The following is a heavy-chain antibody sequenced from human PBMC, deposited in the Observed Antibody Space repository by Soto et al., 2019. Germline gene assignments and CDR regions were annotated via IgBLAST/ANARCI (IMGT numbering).Heavy chain of an antibody. CDR3: ARDRGITIFGVAPDYYGMDV. Sequence: TSETLSLTCTVSGGSISSYYWSWIRQPPGKGLEWIGYIYYSGITNYNPSLKSRVTISVDTSKNHFSLKLSSVTAADTAVYYCARDRGITIFGVAPDYYGMDVWGQGTTVTVSS. V-gene: IGHV4-59*12. D-gene: IGHD3-3*01. CDR1: GGSISSYY. CDR2: IYYSGIT. J-gene: IGHJ6*02.